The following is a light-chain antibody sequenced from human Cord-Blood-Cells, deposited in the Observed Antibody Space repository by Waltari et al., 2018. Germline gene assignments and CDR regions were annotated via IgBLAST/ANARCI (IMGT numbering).Light chain of an antibody. CDR1: QSVSSY. Sequence: DIVLTHSPATLPLSPGERATLPYRLSQSVSSYLAWYQQKPGQAPRLLIYDASNRATGIPAMLSGSGSGTDFTLTISSLEPEDFAVYYCQQRSNWPLTFGGGTKVEIK. CDR3: QQRSNWPLT. J-gene: IGKJ4*01. V-gene: IGKV3-11*01. CDR2: DAS.